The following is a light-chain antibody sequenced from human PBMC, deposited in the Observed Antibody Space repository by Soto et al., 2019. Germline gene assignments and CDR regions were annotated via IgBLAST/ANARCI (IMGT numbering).Light chain of an antibody. V-gene: IGKV3-20*01. CDR3: QQYGSSPPIT. Sequence: EIVLTQSPGTLSLSPGERATLSCRASHSVSSSYLAWYQQKPGQAPRLLIYGASSRATGIPDRFSGSGSGTDFAVTITRLEPEDFAVYYCQQYGSSPPITCGQGTRLEIK. CDR2: GAS. CDR1: HSVSSSY. J-gene: IGKJ5*01.